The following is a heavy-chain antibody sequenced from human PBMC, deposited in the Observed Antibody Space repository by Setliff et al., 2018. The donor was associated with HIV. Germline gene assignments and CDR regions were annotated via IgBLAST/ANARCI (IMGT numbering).Heavy chain of an antibody. Sequence: PSETLSLTCSVSGDSVSNGAYYWTWIRQPPGKGLEWIGEINHSGRSKYNPSLKSRVTISVDTSKNQFSLKLRSVTAADTAVYYCARGYGHIVEVIASDAFDIWGQGIMVTVSS. CDR1: GDSVSNGAYY. CDR2: INHSGRS. CDR3: ARGYGHIVEVIASDAFDI. J-gene: IGHJ3*02. V-gene: IGHV4-61*08. D-gene: IGHD2-21*01.